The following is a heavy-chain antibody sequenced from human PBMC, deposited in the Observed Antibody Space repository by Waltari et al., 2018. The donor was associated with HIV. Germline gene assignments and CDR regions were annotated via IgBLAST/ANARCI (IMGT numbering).Heavy chain of an antibody. Sequence: QVRLVQSGAAVEKPGDSVKSSCKASGHTFTAYDMHWVRQAPGQGLEWMGWINPRSGGTQYAQKFQGRVTMTSDTSISTAFMELSRLRSDDTAVYYCARDPLHGVAVADIDYWGQGTLVTVSS. CDR2: INPRSGGT. CDR3: ARDPLHGVAVADIDY. CDR1: GHTFTAYD. D-gene: IGHD6-19*01. J-gene: IGHJ4*02. V-gene: IGHV1-2*02.